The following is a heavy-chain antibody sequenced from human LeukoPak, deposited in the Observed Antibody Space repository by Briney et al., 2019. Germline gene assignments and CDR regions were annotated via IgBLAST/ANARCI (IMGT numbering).Heavy chain of an antibody. Sequence: GASVKVSCKASGYTFTGYYMHWVRQAPGQGLEWMGWINPNSGGTNYAQKFQGRVTMTRDTSISTAYMELSRLRSDDTAVYFCARGGVYGDFQMAYWGQGTLVTVSS. CDR2: INPNSGGT. J-gene: IGHJ4*02. CDR3: ARGGVYGDFQMAY. D-gene: IGHD4-17*01. V-gene: IGHV1-2*02. CDR1: GYTFTGYY.